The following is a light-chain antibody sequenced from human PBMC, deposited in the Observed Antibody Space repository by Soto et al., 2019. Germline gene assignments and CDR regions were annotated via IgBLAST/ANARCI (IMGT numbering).Light chain of an antibody. CDR1: SSNIGACYD. Sequence: QSVLTQPPSVSGSPGQRVTISCTGSSSNIGACYDVHWYQQLPGTAPKLLIYGNSNRPSGVPDRFSGSKSGSSASLAITGLQAEDEADYYCRSYDSSLSGWGVFGGGTKVTVL. V-gene: IGLV1-40*01. CDR3: RSYDSSLSGWGV. CDR2: GNS. J-gene: IGLJ3*02.